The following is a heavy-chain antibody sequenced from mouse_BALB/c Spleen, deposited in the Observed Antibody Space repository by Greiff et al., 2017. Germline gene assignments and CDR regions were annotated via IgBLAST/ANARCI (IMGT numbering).Heavy chain of an antibody. V-gene: IGHV3-1*02. CDR1: GYSITSGYS. Sequence: EVQLVESGPDLVKPSQSLSLTCTVTGYSITSGYSWPWIRQFPGNKLEWMGYIHYSGSTNYNPSLKSRISITRDTSKNQFFLQLNSVTTEDTATYYCARSLDGSPMDYWGQGTSVTVSS. CDR3: ARSLDGSPMDY. CDR2: IHYSGST. J-gene: IGHJ4*01. D-gene: IGHD2-3*01.